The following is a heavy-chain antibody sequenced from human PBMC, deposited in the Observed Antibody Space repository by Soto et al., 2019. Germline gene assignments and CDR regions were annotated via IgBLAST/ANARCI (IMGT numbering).Heavy chain of an antibody. CDR3: ASFIKSADYSTFFHP. V-gene: IGHV1-8*01. CDR2: INPNSGNT. CDR1: GYIFTNYD. D-gene: IGHD4-17*01. Sequence: QVQLVQSGAEVKKPGASVKVSCKASGYIFTNYDINWVRQATGQGLEYLGWINPNSGNTGYVPKFKGRVTMTRNTSINTAYMDLNSLRSAATAAYYCASFIKSADYSTFFHPCAQATLVTVSS. J-gene: IGHJ5*02.